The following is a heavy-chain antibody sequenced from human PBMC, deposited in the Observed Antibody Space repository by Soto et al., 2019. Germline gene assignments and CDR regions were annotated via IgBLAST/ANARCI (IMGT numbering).Heavy chain of an antibody. CDR3: ARDRSPGHYYGSGPYYYFYGMDV. CDR1: GYTFTSYG. D-gene: IGHD3-10*01. J-gene: IGHJ6*02. Sequence: RASVKVSCKASGYTFTSYGISWVRQAPGQGLEWMGWISAYNGNTNYAQKLQGRVTMTTDTSTSTAYMELRSLRSDDTAVYYCARDRSPGHYYGSGPYYYFYGMDVWGQGTTVTVSS. CDR2: ISAYNGNT. V-gene: IGHV1-18*04.